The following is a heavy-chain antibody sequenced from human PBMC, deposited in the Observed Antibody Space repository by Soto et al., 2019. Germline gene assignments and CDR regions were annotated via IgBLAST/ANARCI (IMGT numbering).Heavy chain of an antibody. D-gene: IGHD6-19*01. V-gene: IGHV5-51*01. CDR1: GYSFTTYW. Sequence: EVQLVQSGAEMKKPGESLKISCKASGYSFTTYWIGWVRQMPGTGLEWMGIIYPGDSDTKYSPSLQGQVSISAVTSMSTAYLHWTSLKASDTGMYYCARSRRGAYSSGWYSPSGYYNYGTDVWGQGTKVTLSS. CDR3: ARSRRGAYSSGWYSPSGYYNYGTDV. CDR2: IYPGDSDT. J-gene: IGHJ6*02.